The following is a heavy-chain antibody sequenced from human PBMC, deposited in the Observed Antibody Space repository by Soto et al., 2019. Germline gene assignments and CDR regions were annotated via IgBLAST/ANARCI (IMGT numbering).Heavy chain of an antibody. CDR3: AREGSSSSGLGIMGDY. D-gene: IGHD6-6*01. Sequence: QVQLVESGGGVVQPGRSLRLSCAASGFTFSSYAMHWVRQAPGKGLEWVAVISYDGSNKYYADSVKGRFTISRDNSKNTLYLQMNSLRAEDTAVYYCAREGSSSSGLGIMGDYWGQGTLVTVSS. V-gene: IGHV3-30-3*01. CDR2: ISYDGSNK. CDR1: GFTFSSYA. J-gene: IGHJ4*02.